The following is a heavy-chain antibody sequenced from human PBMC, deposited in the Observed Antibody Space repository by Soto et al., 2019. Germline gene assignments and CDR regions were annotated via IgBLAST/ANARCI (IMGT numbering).Heavy chain of an antibody. CDR3: ARDPSGLQFLEWSTDHPVKYFDY. Sequence: ASVKVSCKASGYTFTSYGISWVRQAPGQGLEWMGWISAYNGNTNYAQKLQGRVTMTTDTSTSTAYMELRSLRSDDTAVYYCARDPSGLQFLEWSTDHPVKYFDYWGQGTLVTVSS. V-gene: IGHV1-18*01. CDR2: ISAYNGNT. J-gene: IGHJ4*02. CDR1: GYTFTSYG. D-gene: IGHD3-3*01.